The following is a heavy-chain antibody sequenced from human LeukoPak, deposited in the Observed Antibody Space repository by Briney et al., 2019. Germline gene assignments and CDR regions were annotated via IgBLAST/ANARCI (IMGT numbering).Heavy chain of an antibody. V-gene: IGHV1-3*01. CDR2: INAFNGDT. D-gene: IGHD3-22*01. CDR3: ARDPRSGFHDY. CDR1: GYTFTSYA. J-gene: IGHJ4*02. Sequence: ASVKVSCKASGYTFTSYAIQWVRQAPGQRFEWMGWINAFNGDTKYSQRFQGRVTITRDTSANTAYMELSSLRSEDTAVYYCARDPRSGFHDYWGQGTLVTVSS.